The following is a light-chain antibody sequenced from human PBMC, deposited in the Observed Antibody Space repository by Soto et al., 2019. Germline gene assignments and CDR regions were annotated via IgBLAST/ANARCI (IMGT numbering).Light chain of an antibody. CDR2: DVS. Sequence: DNQLTQSPSSISASVGDRVTITCRASQAVNSWLAWFQQKPGMAPKLVIYDVSSLQSGVPSRFSGSGSGTEITLTISSLQPEDFATYYCQQSNNHPISFGQGTRLEIK. CDR1: QAVNSW. V-gene: IGKV1-12*01. CDR3: QQSNNHPIS. J-gene: IGKJ5*01.